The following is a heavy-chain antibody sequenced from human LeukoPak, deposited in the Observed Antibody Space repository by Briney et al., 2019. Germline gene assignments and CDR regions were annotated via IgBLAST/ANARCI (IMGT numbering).Heavy chain of an antibody. Sequence: GGSLRLSCAVSGFTFSTFWMTWVRQAPGKGLEWVGNIKRGGSETYYVASVRGRFTISRDNAKNSLYLQMNSLRAEDTAVYFGARESETYNDYWGQGTLVTVSS. D-gene: IGHD1-1*01. J-gene: IGHJ4*02. CDR3: ARESETYNDY. CDR2: IKRGGSET. V-gene: IGHV3-7*01. CDR1: GFTFSTFW.